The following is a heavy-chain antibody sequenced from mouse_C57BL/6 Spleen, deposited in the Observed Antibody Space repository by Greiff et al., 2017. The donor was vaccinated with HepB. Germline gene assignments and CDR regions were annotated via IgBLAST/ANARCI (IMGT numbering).Heavy chain of an antibody. J-gene: IGHJ3*01. CDR3: ARGDWFAY. CDR1: GFTFSDYG. CDR2: ISSGSSTI. V-gene: IGHV5-17*01. Sequence: EVQRVESGGGLVKPGGSLKLSCAASGFTFSDYGMHWVRQAPEKGLEWVAYISSGSSTIYYADTVKGRLTISRDNAKNTLCLQMTSLRSGDTAMYYCARGDWFAYWGQGTLVTVSA.